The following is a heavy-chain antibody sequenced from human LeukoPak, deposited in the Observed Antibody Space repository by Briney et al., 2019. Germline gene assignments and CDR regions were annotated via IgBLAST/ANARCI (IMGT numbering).Heavy chain of an antibody. Sequence: GGSLRLSCAASGFTFSNHAMNWVRQAPGKGLEWVSSISSTGTYIYYTDSVKGRFTISRDIANSLLYLQMNSLRADDTAVYYCARDLDYSTGFDYWGQGTLVTVPS. CDR2: ISSTGTYI. D-gene: IGHD4-11*01. V-gene: IGHV3-21*01. J-gene: IGHJ4*02. CDR3: ARDLDYSTGFDY. CDR1: GFTFSNHA.